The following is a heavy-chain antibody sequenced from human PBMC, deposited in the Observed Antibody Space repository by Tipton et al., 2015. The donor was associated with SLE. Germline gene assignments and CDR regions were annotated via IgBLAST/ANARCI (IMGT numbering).Heavy chain of an antibody. Sequence: TLSLTCAVYGGSLSGYYWSWFRQPPGKGLEWIDDINHVGRTNYNPSLRSRATISIDTSKNQFSLKLTSVTAADTAVYYCARRSNWNYKDYFDYWGQGTPVTVPS. CDR3: ARRSNWNYKDYFDY. D-gene: IGHD1-7*01. V-gene: IGHV4-34*01. CDR1: GGSLSGYY. J-gene: IGHJ4*02. CDR2: INHVGRT.